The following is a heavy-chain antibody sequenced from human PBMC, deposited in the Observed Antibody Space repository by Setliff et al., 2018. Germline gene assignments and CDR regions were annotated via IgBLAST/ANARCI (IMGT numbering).Heavy chain of an antibody. CDR3: SRDLQGSGDYVVDY. J-gene: IGHJ4*02. Sequence: GGSLRLSCAASGFTVTSNYMSWVRQAPGKGLEWVSAIYSGGSTYYLDSVRGRFTISRDNAENSLTLQMNSLRVEDTAVYYCSRDLQGSGDYVVDYWGQGTLVTVSS. CDR2: IYSGGST. V-gene: IGHV3-53*01. CDR1: GFTVTSNY. D-gene: IGHD4-17*01.